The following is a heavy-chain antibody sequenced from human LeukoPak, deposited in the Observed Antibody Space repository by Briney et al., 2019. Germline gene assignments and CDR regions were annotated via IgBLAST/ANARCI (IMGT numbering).Heavy chain of an antibody. CDR1: GDSVSSNSVT. V-gene: IGHV6-1*01. D-gene: IGHD2-15*01. CDR3: ARRGYCSGGSCHAVRY. J-gene: IGHJ4*02. Sequence: SQTLSLTCAISGDSVSSNSVTWNWVRQSPSRGLLWLGSTYYRSTWYNDYAVSVRGRITVNPATSKNQFSLPLNSVTPEDTTVYYCARRGYCSGGSCHAVRYWGQGTLLTVSS. CDR2: TYYRSTWYN.